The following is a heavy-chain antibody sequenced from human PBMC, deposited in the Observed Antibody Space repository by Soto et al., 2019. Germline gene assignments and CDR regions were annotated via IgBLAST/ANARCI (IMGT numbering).Heavy chain of an antibody. CDR1: GFTFSSSA. Sequence: SVKVSCKTSGFTFSSSAVHWVRQARGHRLQWIGWIDVGSGNANYAQMLQERIGISRDMSTSTAYMELRSLRSEDTAVYYCARGPYGYYEKSGNYYAEYFQHWGQGTLVTVSS. D-gene: IGHD3-22*01. CDR3: ARGPYGYYEKSGNYYAEYFQH. V-gene: IGHV1-58*01. J-gene: IGHJ1*01. CDR2: IDVGSGNA.